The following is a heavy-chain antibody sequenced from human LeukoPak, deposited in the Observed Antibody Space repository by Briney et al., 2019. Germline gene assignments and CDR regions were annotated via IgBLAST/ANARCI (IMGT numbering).Heavy chain of an antibody. CDR2: ISSSGSTI. V-gene: IGHV3-11*01. J-gene: IGHJ6*02. Sequence: PGGSLRLSCAASGFTFSDYYMSWIRQAPGKGLEWVSYISSSGSTIYYADSVKGRFTISRDNAKNSLYLQMNSLRAEDTAVYYCARDGVLRYFDWLSDANYYYYGMDVWGQGTTVTVPS. CDR3: ARDGVLRYFDWLSDANYYYYGMDV. CDR1: GFTFSDYY. D-gene: IGHD3-9*01.